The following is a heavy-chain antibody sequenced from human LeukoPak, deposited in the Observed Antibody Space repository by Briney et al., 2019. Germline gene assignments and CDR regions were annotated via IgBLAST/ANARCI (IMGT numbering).Heavy chain of an antibody. CDR3: ARAVYYDSSGYYSDYYYYGMDV. V-gene: IGHV3-30*14. Sequence: PGGSLRLSCAASGFTFSSYAMHWVRQAPGKGLEWVAVISYDGSNKYYADSVKGRFTISRDNSKNTLYLQMNSLRAEDTAVYYCARAVYYDSSGYYSDYYYYGMDVWGQGTTVTVSS. CDR2: ISYDGSNK. CDR1: GFTFSSYA. D-gene: IGHD3-22*01. J-gene: IGHJ6*02.